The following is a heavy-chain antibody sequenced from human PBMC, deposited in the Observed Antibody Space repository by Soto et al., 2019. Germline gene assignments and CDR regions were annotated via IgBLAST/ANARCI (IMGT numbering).Heavy chain of an antibody. CDR3: ARDNYYKPDY. D-gene: IGHD3-10*01. Sequence: EVQLVESGGGSAQPGGSLRLSCAASGFTFSNTWMHWVRQAPGEGLVWVSLITGDGSSTTYADFVKGRFTISRDNAKNTLYLQMNSLRAEDTAVYYCARDNYYKPDYWGQGTPVTVSS. V-gene: IGHV3-74*01. J-gene: IGHJ4*02. CDR1: GFTFSNTW. CDR2: ITGDGSST.